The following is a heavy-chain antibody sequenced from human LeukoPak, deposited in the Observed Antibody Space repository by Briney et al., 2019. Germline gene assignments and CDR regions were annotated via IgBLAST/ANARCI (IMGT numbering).Heavy chain of an antibody. J-gene: IGHJ4*02. CDR3: ARGSIAVVVAATPYDC. D-gene: IGHD2-15*01. CDR2: IWYDGSNK. Sequence: PGGSLRLSCAASGFTFSSYGMHWVRQAPGKGLEWVAVIWYDGSNKYYADSVKGRFTISRDNSKNTLYLQMDSLRAEDTAVNYCARGSIAVVVAATPYDCWGQGTLVTVSS. CDR1: GFTFSSYG. V-gene: IGHV3-33*01.